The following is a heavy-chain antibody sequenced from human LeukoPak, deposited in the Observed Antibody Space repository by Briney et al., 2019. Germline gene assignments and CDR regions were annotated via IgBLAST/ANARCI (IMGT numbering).Heavy chain of an antibody. CDR1: GFTFATSW. J-gene: IGHJ4*02. D-gene: IGHD3-10*01. V-gene: IGHV3-7*01. CDR2: IKGDGTTT. Sequence: GGSLRLSCVASGFTFATSWMTWVRQTPGKGLEWVAHIKGDGTTTKYVDSVKGRFTISRDNTKNSLFLQLNSLRAEDTAIYYCVRDRGWYHFDLWGQGNLVTVSS. CDR3: VRDRGWYHFDL.